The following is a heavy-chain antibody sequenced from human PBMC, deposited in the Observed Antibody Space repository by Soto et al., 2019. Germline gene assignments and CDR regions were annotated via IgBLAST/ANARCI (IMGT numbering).Heavy chain of an antibody. CDR3: ARDPEIFDY. CDR1: GYNFTSYG. V-gene: IGHV1-18*01. Sequence: QVQLVQSGAEVKKPGASVKVSCKASGYNFTSYGISWARQAPGQGLEWMGWISAYNGNTHYAQKLQGRVTMTTDTSTSRAYMALRSLRSDDTSVYYCARDPEIFDYWCQGTRVTVSS. CDR2: ISAYNGNT. J-gene: IGHJ4*02.